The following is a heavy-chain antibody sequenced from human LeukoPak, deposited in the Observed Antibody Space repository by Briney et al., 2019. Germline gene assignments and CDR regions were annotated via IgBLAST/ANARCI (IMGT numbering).Heavy chain of an antibody. Sequence: ASVKVSCKASGYTFTSYYIHWVRQAPGQGLEWMGWIYPNSGGPYYAQNFQGRVTMTRDTSISTAYMELSSLRSDDTAVYYCARKGEYYGDYDYWGQGTLVTVSS. V-gene: IGHV1-2*02. D-gene: IGHD4-17*01. CDR1: GYTFTSYY. CDR3: ARKGEYYGDYDY. J-gene: IGHJ4*02. CDR2: IYPNSGGP.